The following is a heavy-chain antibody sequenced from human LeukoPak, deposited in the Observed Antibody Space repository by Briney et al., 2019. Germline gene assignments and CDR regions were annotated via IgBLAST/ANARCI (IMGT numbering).Heavy chain of an antibody. V-gene: IGHV5-51*01. CDR1: GYSFTSYW. D-gene: IGHD3-10*01. Sequence: GESLKISCKGSGYSFTSYWIGWVRHVPGKGLEYMGIIYPDDSDTRYSPSFQGQVTISADKSISTAYLQWSSPKASDTAIFYCARHIFYGSGSYFAGAFDIWGQGTMVTVSS. J-gene: IGHJ3*02. CDR2: IYPDDSDT. CDR3: ARHIFYGSGSYFAGAFDI.